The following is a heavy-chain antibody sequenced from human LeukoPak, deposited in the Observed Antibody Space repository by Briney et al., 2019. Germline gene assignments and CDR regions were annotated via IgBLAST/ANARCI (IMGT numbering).Heavy chain of an antibody. CDR1: GFTFSNYA. CDR3: TRDLEY. CDR2: ISSGGSVM. V-gene: IGHV3-48*01. Sequence: GGSLRLSCAVSGFTFSNYAMTWVRQAPGKGPEWISYISSGGSVMHYADSVKGRFTISRDNVENSLYLQMNSLRVEDTAAYYCTRDLEYWGQGVLVTVSS. J-gene: IGHJ4*02.